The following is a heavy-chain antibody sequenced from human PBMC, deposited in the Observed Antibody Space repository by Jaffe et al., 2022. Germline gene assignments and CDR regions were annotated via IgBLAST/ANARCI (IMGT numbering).Heavy chain of an antibody. Sequence: QVQLQQWGAGLLKPSETLSLTCAVYGGSFSGYYWSWIRQPPGKGLEWIGEINHSGSTNYNPSLKSRVTISVDTSKNQFSLKLSSVTAADTAVYYCARGFITMVRGFGYWGQGTLVTVSS. D-gene: IGHD3-10*01. J-gene: IGHJ4*02. CDR3: ARGFITMVRGFGY. CDR1: GGSFSGYY. V-gene: IGHV4-34*01. CDR2: INHSGST.